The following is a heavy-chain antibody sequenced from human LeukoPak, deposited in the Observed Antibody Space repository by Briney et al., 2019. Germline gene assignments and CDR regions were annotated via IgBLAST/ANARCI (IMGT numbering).Heavy chain of an antibody. CDR3: ARDDGGTSRLDP. Sequence: SETLSLTCTVSGGSISSGGYYWSWIRQHPGKGLEWIGYIYYSGSTYYNPSLKSRVTISVDTSKNQFSLKLGSVTAADTAVYYCARDDGGTSRLDPWGQGTLVTVSS. CDR2: IYYSGST. D-gene: IGHD3-16*01. CDR1: GGSISSGGYY. V-gene: IGHV4-31*03. J-gene: IGHJ5*02.